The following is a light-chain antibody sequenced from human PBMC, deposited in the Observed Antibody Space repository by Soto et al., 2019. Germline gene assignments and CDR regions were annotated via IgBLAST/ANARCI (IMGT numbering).Light chain of an antibody. V-gene: IGLV2-14*03. Sequence: QSVLTQPASVSGSPGQSITISCTGTNSDVGDYRSVSWYQQHPGKAPKLVIYDVSNRPSGVSYRFSGSKSGNTASLTISGLQAEDEADYYRSSYTSTSTQVFGTGTKVTVL. CDR2: DVS. CDR1: NSDVGDYRS. CDR3: SSYTSTSTQV. J-gene: IGLJ1*01.